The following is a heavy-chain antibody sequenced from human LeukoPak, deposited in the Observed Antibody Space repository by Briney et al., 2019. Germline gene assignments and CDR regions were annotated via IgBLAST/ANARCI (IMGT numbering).Heavy chain of an antibody. CDR3: AREALGALDY. D-gene: IGHD4/OR15-4a*01. V-gene: IGHV4-39*07. CDR2: INHSGST. J-gene: IGHJ4*02. Sequence: SETLSLTCTVSGGSISSGGYYWSWIRQPPGKGLEWIGEINHSGSTNYNPSLKSRVTISVDTSKNQFSLKLSSVTAADTDVYYCAREALGALDYWGQGTLVTVSS. CDR1: GGSISSGGYY.